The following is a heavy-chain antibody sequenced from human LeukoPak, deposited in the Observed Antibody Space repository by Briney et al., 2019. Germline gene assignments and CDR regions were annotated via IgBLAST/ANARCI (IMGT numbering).Heavy chain of an antibody. CDR1: GDSISSYY. J-gene: IGHJ4*02. D-gene: IGHD2-2*01. Sequence: SETLSLTCTVSGDSISSYYWSWIRQPAGKGLEWIGRIHTTGGTRYNPSLKSRITMSVDVSKNQFSLKLSSVTAADTAVYYCARDLALGYCPSSSCSSPLFDYWGQGTLVTVSS. V-gene: IGHV4-4*07. CDR2: IHTTGGT. CDR3: ARDLALGYCPSSSCSSPLFDY.